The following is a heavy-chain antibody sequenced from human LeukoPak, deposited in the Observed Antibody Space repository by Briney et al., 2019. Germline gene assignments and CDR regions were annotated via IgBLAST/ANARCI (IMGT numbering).Heavy chain of an antibody. CDR1: GGSISSYY. CDR2: IYYSGST. V-gene: IGHV4-59*01. CDR3: ARLGWEDCGGDCEYFQH. D-gene: IGHD2-21*02. J-gene: IGHJ1*01. Sequence: SETLSLTCTVSGGSISSYYWSWIRQPPGKGLEWIEYIYYSGSTNYNPSLKSRVTISVDTSKNQFSLKLSSVTAADTAVYYCARLGWEDCGGDCEYFQHWGQGTLVTVSS.